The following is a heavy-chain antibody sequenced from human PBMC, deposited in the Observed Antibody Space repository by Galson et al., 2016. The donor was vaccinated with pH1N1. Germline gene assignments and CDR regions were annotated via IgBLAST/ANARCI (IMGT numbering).Heavy chain of an antibody. CDR2: NNIDGSTT. D-gene: IGHD2-21*02. V-gene: IGHV3-74*01. CDR3: VRPRATALAYGFDP. CDR1: GFTFSDYW. J-gene: IGHJ5*02. Sequence: SLRLSCAASGFTFSDYWMHWVRQAPGKGLVWVSHNNIDGSTTVYADSVKGRFTISRDNGRNTLYLQMNSLRAEDTAVYYCVRPRATALAYGFDPWGQGTLVTVSS.